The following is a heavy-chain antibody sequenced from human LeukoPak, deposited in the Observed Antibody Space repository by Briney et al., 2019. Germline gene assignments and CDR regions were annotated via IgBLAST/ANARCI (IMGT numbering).Heavy chain of an antibody. V-gene: IGHV3-53*01. CDR1: GFTVTNNN. D-gene: IGHD3-10*01. J-gene: IGHJ1*01. CDR2: YYSDGRA. Sequence: PGGSLRLSCAVSGFTVTNNNINWLRQTQGKGPEWVSGYYSDGRAYYAGSVQGRFTLSSDNYNKVVYLQMNNLRPDDTAMYYCARYHSTSGPGGLDYWGQGTLVTVSS. CDR3: ARYHSTSGPGGLDY.